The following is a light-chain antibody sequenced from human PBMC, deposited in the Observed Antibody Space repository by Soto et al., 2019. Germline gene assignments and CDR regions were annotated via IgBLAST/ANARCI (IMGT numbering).Light chain of an antibody. CDR1: NSYIGNTY. CDR2: ENN. Sequence: QPALTQSPSVSAAPGQKVTISYSGSNSYIGNTYVSWYQQLPGTAPKLLIYENNKRPSGIPDRFSGSKSGTSATLGITGLQTGDEADYCCGAWDSGLSGYVFGTGTKVTVL. V-gene: IGLV1-51*02. CDR3: GAWDSGLSGYV. J-gene: IGLJ1*01.